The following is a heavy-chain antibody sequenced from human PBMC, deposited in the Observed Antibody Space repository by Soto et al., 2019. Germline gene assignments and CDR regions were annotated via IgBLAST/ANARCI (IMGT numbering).Heavy chain of an antibody. V-gene: IGHV5-10-1*01. CDR1: GYSFTSYL. Sequence: SGEFLRISCKGSGYSFTSYLISWVRQMPGKGLEWMGRIDPSDSYTNYSPSFQGHVTISADKSISTAYLQWSSLKASDTAMYYCASPNPYYYDSSGYYNYYYGMDVWGQGTTVTVSS. CDR2: IDPSDSYT. CDR3: ASPNPYYYDSSGYYNYYYGMDV. J-gene: IGHJ6*02. D-gene: IGHD3-22*01.